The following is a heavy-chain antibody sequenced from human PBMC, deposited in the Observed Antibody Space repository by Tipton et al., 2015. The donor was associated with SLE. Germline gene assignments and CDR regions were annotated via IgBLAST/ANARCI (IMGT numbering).Heavy chain of an antibody. Sequence: TLSLTCTVSGGSISSGDYYWSWIRQPPGKGLEWIGYIYYSGSTNYNPSLKSRVTISVDTSKNQFSLKLSSVTAADTAVYYCARDKQLVRYFDYWGQGTLVTVSS. CDR1: GGSISSGDYY. J-gene: IGHJ4*02. CDR3: ARDKQLVRYFDY. D-gene: IGHD6-6*01. V-gene: IGHV4-30-4*08. CDR2: IYYSGST.